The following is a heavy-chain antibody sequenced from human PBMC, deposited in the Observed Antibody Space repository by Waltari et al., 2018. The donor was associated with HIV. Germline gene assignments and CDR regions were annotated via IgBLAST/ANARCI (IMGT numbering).Heavy chain of an antibody. CDR2: KRQDGSEA. J-gene: IGHJ4*02. Sequence: EVQLVESGGGLVQPGGPLRLSCAASGFPFRNHWMTWVRTDPGGGGRWKANKRQDGSEAYQVGSAKGRFTIARDNANNSLYLQMNSLRVEGTAVYYCARAGGAWNRFDYWGQGTLVTVSS. CDR1: GFPFRNHW. CDR3: ARAGGAWNRFDY. D-gene: IGHD1-1*01. V-gene: IGHV3-7*04.